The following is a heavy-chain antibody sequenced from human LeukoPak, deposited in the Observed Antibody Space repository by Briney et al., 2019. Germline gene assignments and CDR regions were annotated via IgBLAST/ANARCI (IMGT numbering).Heavy chain of an antibody. Sequence: PSETLSLTCTVSGGSTTINGYYWAWIRQPPGKGLEWIGYIYYSGSTSYNPSLSSRVTISVDKSKNQFSLKLSSVTAADTAVYYCARGPMVPLWAFDIWGQGTVVTVSS. CDR3: ARGPMVPLWAFDI. V-gene: IGHV4-61*05. D-gene: IGHD2-8*01. CDR2: IYYSGST. CDR1: GGSTTINGYY. J-gene: IGHJ3*02.